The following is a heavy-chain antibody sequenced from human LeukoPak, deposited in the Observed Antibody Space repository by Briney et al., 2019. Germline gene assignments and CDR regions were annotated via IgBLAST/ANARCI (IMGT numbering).Heavy chain of an antibody. CDR3: ARAKDFLNWFDP. CDR1: GGSSSRYY. V-gene: IGHV4-59*01. Sequence: SETLSLTCSVSGGSSSRYYWRWIRQSPGKGLEWIGYIYYCGSTNYTPYLKSRVTISVDTSKNQFSLKLSSVTAADTAVYYCARAKDFLNWFDPWGQGTLVTVSS. D-gene: IGHD2-15*01. CDR2: IYYCGST. J-gene: IGHJ5*02.